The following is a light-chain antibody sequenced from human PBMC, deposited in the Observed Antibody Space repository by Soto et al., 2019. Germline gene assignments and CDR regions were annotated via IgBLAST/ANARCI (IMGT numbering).Light chain of an antibody. V-gene: IGKV3-15*01. J-gene: IGKJ1*01. CDR3: QQYNNWPQT. Sequence: EIVLPQSPGTLSLSPGERATLSCRASQSLTNSFIAWYQQKPGQAPRVLIYGASTRASGIPARFSGSWSGTEFTLTISSLQSEDVSVYYCQQYNNWPQTLVQGTKVDIK. CDR2: GAS. CDR1: QSLTNS.